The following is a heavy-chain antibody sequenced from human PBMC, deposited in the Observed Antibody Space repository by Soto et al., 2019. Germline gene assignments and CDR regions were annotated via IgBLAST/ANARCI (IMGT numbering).Heavy chain of an antibody. Sequence: QVQLVQSGAEMKKPGSSVKVSCKASGGSFSSYAISWVRQAPGQGLEWMGGIVPFIGKAKYAQKFQARVTITADESTTTAYIDLNSLRSEDTAMYYCARDTPGGGAFQIWGQGTMVTVSS. D-gene: IGHD2-15*01. CDR3: ARDTPGGGAFQI. J-gene: IGHJ3*02. V-gene: IGHV1-69*01. CDR2: IVPFIGKA. CDR1: GGSFSSYA.